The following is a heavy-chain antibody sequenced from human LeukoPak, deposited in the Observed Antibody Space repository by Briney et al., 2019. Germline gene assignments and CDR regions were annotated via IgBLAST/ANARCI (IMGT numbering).Heavy chain of an antibody. CDR3: ARRAVDIVVVPAADRYYMDV. D-gene: IGHD2-2*03. V-gene: IGHV4-59*01. CDR1: GGSISSYY. Sequence: ETLSLTCTVSGGSISSYYWSWIRQPPGKGLEWIGYIYYSGSTNYNPSLKSRVTISVDTSKNQFSLKLSSVTAADTAVYYCARRAVDIVVVPAADRYYMDVWGKGTTVTVSS. CDR2: IYYSGST. J-gene: IGHJ6*03.